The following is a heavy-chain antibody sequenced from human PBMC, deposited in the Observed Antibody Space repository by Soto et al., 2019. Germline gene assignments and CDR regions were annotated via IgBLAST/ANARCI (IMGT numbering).Heavy chain of an antibody. D-gene: IGHD4-17*01. J-gene: IGHJ3*02. V-gene: IGHV1-8*01. CDR1: GYTFTSYD. Sequence: QVQLVQSGAEVKKPGASVKVSCKASGYTFTSYDINWVRQATGQGLEWMGWMNPNSGNTGYEQKLHGRVTMTRNTSLSTAYMELSSLRSEDTALYYCARGDYRRNSRLPAFYICGQGTMVTVSS. CDR2: MNPNSGNT. CDR3: ARGDYRRNSRLPAFYI.